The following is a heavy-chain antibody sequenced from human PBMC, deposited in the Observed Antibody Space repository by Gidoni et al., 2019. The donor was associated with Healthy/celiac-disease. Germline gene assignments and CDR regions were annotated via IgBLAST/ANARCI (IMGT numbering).Heavy chain of an antibody. CDR3: ARDGPFGGTFDY. CDR2: INPSGGST. V-gene: IGHV1-46*01. Sequence: QVQLVQSGAEVKKPGASVKVSCKASGYPFTSYYMHWVRQAPGQGLEWMGIINPSGGSTSYAQKFQGRVTMTRDTSTSTVYMELSSLRSEDTAVYYCARDGPFGGTFDYWGQGTLVTVSS. CDR1: GYPFTSYY. J-gene: IGHJ4*02. D-gene: IGHD1-26*01.